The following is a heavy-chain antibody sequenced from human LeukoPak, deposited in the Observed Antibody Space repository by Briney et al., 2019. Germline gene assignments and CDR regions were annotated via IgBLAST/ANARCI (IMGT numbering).Heavy chain of an antibody. CDR2: ISPYDGNT. CDR1: GYTFTTYG. CDR3: ARDQSPGLFDY. Sequence: ASVKVSCKASGYTFTTYGISWVRQAPGQGLEWVGWISPYDGNTNYAQKFLGRVTMTTDTSTSTVYMELRSLTFDDTAMHYCARDQSPGLFDYWGQGTLVSVSS. V-gene: IGHV1-18*01. J-gene: IGHJ4*02.